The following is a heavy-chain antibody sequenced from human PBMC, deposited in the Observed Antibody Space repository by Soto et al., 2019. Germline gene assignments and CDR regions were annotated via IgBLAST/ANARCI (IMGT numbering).Heavy chain of an antibody. CDR3: AKDPPVAPGAFDV. J-gene: IGHJ3*01. CDR2: ISSGSFSR. Sequence: GGSLRLSCVASGFAFSPFSMSWVRRAPGKGLEWVSFISSGSFSRYYADSVNGRFTISRDNAKNSLFLQMNDLRVDDTAVYYCAKDPPVAPGAFDVWGPGTVVTVSS. CDR1: GFAFSPFS. V-gene: IGHV3-48*01.